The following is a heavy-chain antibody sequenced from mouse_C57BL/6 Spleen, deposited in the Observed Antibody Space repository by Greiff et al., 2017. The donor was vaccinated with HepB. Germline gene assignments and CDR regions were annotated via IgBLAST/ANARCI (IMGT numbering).Heavy chain of an antibody. CDR3: AREYYSKTYFDV. J-gene: IGHJ1*03. CDR1: GYTFTSYW. D-gene: IGHD2-5*01. Sequence: VQLQQPGAELVKPGASVTLSCKASGYTFTSYWMHWVKQRPGQGLEWIGMIHPNSGSTNYNEKFKSKATLTVDKSSSTAYMQLSSLTSEDSAVDYCAREYYSKTYFDVWGTGTTVTVSS. V-gene: IGHV1-64*01. CDR2: IHPNSGST.